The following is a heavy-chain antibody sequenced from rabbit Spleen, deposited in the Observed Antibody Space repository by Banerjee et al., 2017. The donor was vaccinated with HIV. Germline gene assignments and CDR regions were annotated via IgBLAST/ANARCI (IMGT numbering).Heavy chain of an antibody. D-gene: IGHD2-1*01. Sequence: QEQLEESGGDLVKPEGSLTLTCTASGFSFSSSYWICWVRQAPGKGLEWIACIYTGSSGYTYYASWAKGRFTISKTSSPTVTLQMTSLTPADTATYFCARDGDGGTGYQHQGFNLWGQGTLVTVS. CDR2: IYTGSSGYT. V-gene: IGHV1S45*01. CDR1: GFSFSSSYW. CDR3: ARDGDGGTGYQHQGFNL. J-gene: IGHJ4*01.